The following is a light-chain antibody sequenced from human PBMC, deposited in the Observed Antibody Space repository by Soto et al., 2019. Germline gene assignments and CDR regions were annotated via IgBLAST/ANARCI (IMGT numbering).Light chain of an antibody. CDR3: LQVNSYPRT. J-gene: IGKJ1*01. CDR1: QGISSY. Sequence: DIQLTQSPSFLSASVGDTVTITCRASQGISSYLAWYQQKPEKAPKLLIYTASTLQSGVPSRFSGSGSGTEFTHTISNLQPEDFATYYCLQVNSYPRTFGQGTKVEIK. V-gene: IGKV1-9*01. CDR2: TAS.